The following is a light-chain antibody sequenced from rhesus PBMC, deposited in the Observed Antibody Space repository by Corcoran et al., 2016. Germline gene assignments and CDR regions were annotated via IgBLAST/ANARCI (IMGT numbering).Light chain of an antibody. CDR2: KVS. J-gene: IGKJ1*01. Sequence: VVMTQSPLALPITPGQLASISCRSSQSLVHTNGNTYLSWFQQKTGQPPRLLIYKVSDRASGAPYRFRGPGAGTDFTLKISRMEAEDVGVYYCMQYTHIPLTFGQGTKVEIK. V-gene: IGKV2-65*01. CDR3: MQYTHIPLT. CDR1: QSLVHTNGNTY.